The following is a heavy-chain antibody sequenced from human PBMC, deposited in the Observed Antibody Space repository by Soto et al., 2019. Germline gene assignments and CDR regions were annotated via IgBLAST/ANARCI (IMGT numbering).Heavy chain of an antibody. CDR2: IIPILGIA. V-gene: IGHV1-69*04. D-gene: IGHD1-26*01. J-gene: IGHJ3*02. CDR1: GGTFSSYT. Sequence: ASVKVSCKASGGTFSSYTISWVRQAPGQGLEWMGRIIPILGIANYAQKFQGRVTITADKSTSTAYMELSSLRSEDTAVYYCARERSGSYYAFDIWGQGTMVTVSS. CDR3: ARERSGSYYAFDI.